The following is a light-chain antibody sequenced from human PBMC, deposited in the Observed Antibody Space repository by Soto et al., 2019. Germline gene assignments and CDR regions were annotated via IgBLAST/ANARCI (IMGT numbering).Light chain of an antibody. CDR3: QHYGLSFTWT. V-gene: IGKV3-20*01. Sequence: EIELTQSPGTLFLSPGERATLSCRASQSLSSNYLAWYQQKPGQAPSLLIYGASSRATGIPDRFSGSGSGTDFTLTISSLEPEDFAVYSCQHYGLSFTWTFGQGTKVEI. CDR2: GAS. CDR1: QSLSSNY. J-gene: IGKJ1*01.